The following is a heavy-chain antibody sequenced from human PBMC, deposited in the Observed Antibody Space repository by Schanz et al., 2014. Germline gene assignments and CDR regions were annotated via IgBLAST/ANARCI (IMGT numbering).Heavy chain of an antibody. V-gene: IGHV1-46*03. CDR3: ARGGFFDSTSFDS. Sequence: QVQLLQSGSEVKKPGASVKVSCEISGYTVSALAMHWVRQAPGQGLEWMGKINPSSGTTRIAQNFQGRLTVTRDTSTSTVNMELSSLRSEDTAVYYCARGGFFDSTSFDSCGQGTLVTVSS. CDR1: GYTVSALA. D-gene: IGHD2-2*01. J-gene: IGHJ4*02. CDR2: INPSSGTT.